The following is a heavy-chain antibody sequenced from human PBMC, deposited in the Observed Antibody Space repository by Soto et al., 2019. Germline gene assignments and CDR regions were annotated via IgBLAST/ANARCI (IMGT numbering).Heavy chain of an antibody. CDR3: ARPIAAAGRDAFDI. J-gene: IGHJ3*02. Sequence: SETLSLTCTVSGGSISSSSYYWGGIRQPPGKGLEWIGSIYYSGSTYYNPSLKSRVTISVDTSKNQFSLKLSSVTAADTAVYYCARPIAAAGRDAFDIWGQGTMVTVSS. CDR1: GGSISSSSYY. D-gene: IGHD6-13*01. V-gene: IGHV4-39*01. CDR2: IYYSGST.